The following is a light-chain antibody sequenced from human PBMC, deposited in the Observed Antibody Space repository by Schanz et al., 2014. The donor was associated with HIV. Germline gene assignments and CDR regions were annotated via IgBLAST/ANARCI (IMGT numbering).Light chain of an antibody. Sequence: DIQMTQSPSTLSASVGDRVTITCRASQSISGWVAWYQQKPGKPPKLLIYRASSLQGGVPSRFSGSGSGTDFTLTISSLQPEDSATYYCQQNYGYPFSFGPATKVNIK. V-gene: IGKV1-5*03. CDR2: RAS. CDR3: QQNYGYPFS. J-gene: IGKJ3*01. CDR1: QSISGW.